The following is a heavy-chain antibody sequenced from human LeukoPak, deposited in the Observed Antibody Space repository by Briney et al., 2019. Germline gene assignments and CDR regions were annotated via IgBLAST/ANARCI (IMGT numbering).Heavy chain of an antibody. J-gene: IGHJ5*02. D-gene: IGHD2-2*01. V-gene: IGHV4-34*01. CDR3: ARGSTRPNWFDP. CDR1: GGSFSGYY. Sequence: PSETLSLTCAVYGGSFSGYYWSWIRHPPGKGLEWIGEINHSGSTNYNPSLKSRVTISVDTSKNQFSLKLSSVTAADTAVYYCARGSTRPNWFDPWGQGTLVTVSS. CDR2: INHSGST.